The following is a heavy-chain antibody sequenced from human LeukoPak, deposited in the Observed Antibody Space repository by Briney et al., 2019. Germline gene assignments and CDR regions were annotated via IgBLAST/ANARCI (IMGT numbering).Heavy chain of an antibody. D-gene: IGHD3-10*01. CDR3: AKDSAVLWFGKGYFDY. Sequence: GGSLRLSCAASGFTFSSYGMHWVRQAPGKGLEWVAVISYDGSNKYYADSVKGRFTISRDNFKNTLYPQMNSLRAEDTAVYYCAKDSAVLWFGKGYFDYWGQGTLVTVSS. V-gene: IGHV3-30*18. J-gene: IGHJ4*02. CDR2: ISYDGSNK. CDR1: GFTFSSYG.